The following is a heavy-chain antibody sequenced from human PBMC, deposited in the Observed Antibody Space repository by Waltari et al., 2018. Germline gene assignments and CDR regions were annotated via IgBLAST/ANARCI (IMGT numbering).Heavy chain of an antibody. D-gene: IGHD1-26*01. CDR1: GGTFSTSG. CDR2: IIPIRGTS. J-gene: IGHJ5*01. V-gene: IGHV1-69*11. Sequence: QFQLVQSGAEVKKPGSSVKVSCKAAGGTFSTSGISWVRQAPGQGPEWMGGIIPIRGTSKYAQKFQDRITISADESTSTVYMELSSLRSEDTALYYCSRTYHGSHWICDSWGQGTLVTVSS. CDR3: SRTYHGSHWICDS.